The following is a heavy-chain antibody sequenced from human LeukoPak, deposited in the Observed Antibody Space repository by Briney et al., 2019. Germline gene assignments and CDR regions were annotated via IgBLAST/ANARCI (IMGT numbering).Heavy chain of an antibody. J-gene: IGHJ4*02. V-gene: IGHV3-53*01. CDR1: GFSVSNNY. Sequence: GGSLRLSCAASGFSVSNNYISRVPQAPGKGLEWVSVIYSGGSTKYADSVKARFTISRDNSKNTVYLQMNSLRAEDTAVYFCARATLDNWGQGTLVTVSS. CDR3: ARATLDN. CDR2: IYSGGST.